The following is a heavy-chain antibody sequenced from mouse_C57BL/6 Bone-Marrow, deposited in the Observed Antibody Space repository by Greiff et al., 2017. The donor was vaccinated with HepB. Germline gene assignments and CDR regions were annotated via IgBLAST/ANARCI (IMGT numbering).Heavy chain of an antibody. J-gene: IGHJ2*01. CDR3: ARAGGAGWFDY. V-gene: IGHV5-16*01. CDR2: INYDGSST. Sequence: EVKLMESEGGLVQPGSSMKLSCTASGFTFSDYYMAWVRQVPEKGLEWVANINYDGSSTYYLDSLKSRFIISRDNAKNILYLQMSSLKSEDTATYYCARAGGAGWFDYWGQGTTLTVSS. CDR1: GFTFSDYY. D-gene: IGHD3-3*01.